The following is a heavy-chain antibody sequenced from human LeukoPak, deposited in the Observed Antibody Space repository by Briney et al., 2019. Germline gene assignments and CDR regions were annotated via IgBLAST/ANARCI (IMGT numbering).Heavy chain of an antibody. J-gene: IGHJ6*02. D-gene: IGHD4-17*01. Sequence: GASVKVSCKASGGTFSSYAISWVRQAPGQGLEWMGGIIPIFGTANYAQKFQGRVTITADESTSTAYMELSSLRSEDTVVYYCARGDPFTVTTAYYGMDVWGQGTTVTVSS. CDR3: ARGDPFTVTTAYYGMDV. CDR2: IIPIFGTA. CDR1: GGTFSSYA. V-gene: IGHV1-69*13.